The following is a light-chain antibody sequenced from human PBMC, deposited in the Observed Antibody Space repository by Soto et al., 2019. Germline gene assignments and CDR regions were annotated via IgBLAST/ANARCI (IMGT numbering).Light chain of an antibody. CDR1: QSLTSN. CDR2: DTS. V-gene: IGKV3-15*01. J-gene: IGKJ4*01. Sequence: EILLTQSPVTLSVSPGARATLSCRASQSLTSNLARYQQRPGQAPRLLIYDTSTRATDVPARFSGSGSGTEFTLTIASLQSEDFAVYYCQQYNHWPRMLSFGGGTRVEL. CDR3: QQYNHWPRMLS.